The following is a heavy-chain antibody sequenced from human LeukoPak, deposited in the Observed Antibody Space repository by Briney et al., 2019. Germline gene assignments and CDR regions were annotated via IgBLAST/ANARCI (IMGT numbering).Heavy chain of an antibody. V-gene: IGHV1-18*04. J-gene: IGHJ5*02. CDR1: GYTFTGYY. D-gene: IGHD4-23*01. CDR2: ISAYNGNT. CDR3: ARAQTTVVTLNWFDP. Sequence: EASVKVSCKASGYTFTGYYMHWVRQAPGQGLEWMGWISAYNGNTNYAQKLQGRVTMTTDTSTSTAYMELRSLRSDDTAVYYCARAQTTVVTLNWFDPWGQGTLVTVSS.